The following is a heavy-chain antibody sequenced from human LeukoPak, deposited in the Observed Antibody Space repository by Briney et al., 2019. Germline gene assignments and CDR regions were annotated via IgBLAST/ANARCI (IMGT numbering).Heavy chain of an antibody. D-gene: IGHD5-12*01. CDR3: ARGGYAF. CDR2: IREDGSDK. J-gene: IGHJ4*02. CDR1: GFTFRSYV. V-gene: IGHV3-7*01. Sequence: GGSLRLSCVASGFTFRSYVMRWVRQAPGKGLEWVANIREDGSDKYYVDSVKGRFTVSRDNNKNSLFLQLDSLRVEDTAVYYCARGGYAFWGQGVQITVSS.